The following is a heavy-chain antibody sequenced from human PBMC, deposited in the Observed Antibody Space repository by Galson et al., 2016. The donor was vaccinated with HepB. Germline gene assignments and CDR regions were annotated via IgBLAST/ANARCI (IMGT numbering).Heavy chain of an antibody. J-gene: IGHJ5*02. D-gene: IGHD2-15*01. CDR1: GDSVSSNSAT. CDR3: TRERRYCSDGSCYSFDP. Sequence: CAISGDSVSSNSATWNWIRQSPSRGLEWLGRTYYRSAWLDDYAISVKSRISINPDTSKNRFSLHLSSVTPEDTAVYYCTRERRYCSDGSCYSFDPWGQRTLVTVSS. CDR2: TYYRSAWLD. V-gene: IGHV6-1*01.